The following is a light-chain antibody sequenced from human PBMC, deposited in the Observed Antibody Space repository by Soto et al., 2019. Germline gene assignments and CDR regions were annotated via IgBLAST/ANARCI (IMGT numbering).Light chain of an antibody. CDR3: QQYGSSP. CDR1: QSVSSSY. J-gene: IGKJ5*01. CDR2: GAS. V-gene: IGKV3-20*01. Sequence: EIVLTQSPGTLSLSPCERATLSCRASQSVSSSYLAWYQQKPGQAPRLLIYGASSRATGIPDRFSGSGSGTDFTLTISRLEPEDFAVYYCQQYGSSPLGQGTRLEIK.